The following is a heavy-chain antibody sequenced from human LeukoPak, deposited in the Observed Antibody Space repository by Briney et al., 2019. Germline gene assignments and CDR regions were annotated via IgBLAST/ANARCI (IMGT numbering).Heavy chain of an antibody. CDR3: ARGRGAVAGQFWGY. J-gene: IGHJ4*02. CDR2: INHSGST. Sequence: SETLSLTCAVYGGSFSGYYWSWIRQPPGKGLEWIGEINHSGSTNYNPSLKSRVTILVDTSKNQFSLKLSSVTAADTAVYYCARGRGAVAGQFWGYWGQGTLVTVSS. D-gene: IGHD6-19*01. V-gene: IGHV4-34*01. CDR1: GGSFSGYY.